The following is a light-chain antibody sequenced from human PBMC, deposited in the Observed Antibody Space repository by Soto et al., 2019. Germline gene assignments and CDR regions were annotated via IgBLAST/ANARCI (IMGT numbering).Light chain of an antibody. Sequence: QSVLTQPPSVSAAPGQKVTISCSGSSSNIGNNYISWYQQLPGTAPKLLIYDINERPSGIPDRFSGSKSGTSATLGITGLQTGDEADYYCATWDNSLSAVVFGGGTKL. CDR2: DIN. J-gene: IGLJ2*01. CDR1: SSNIGNNY. CDR3: ATWDNSLSAVV. V-gene: IGLV1-51*01.